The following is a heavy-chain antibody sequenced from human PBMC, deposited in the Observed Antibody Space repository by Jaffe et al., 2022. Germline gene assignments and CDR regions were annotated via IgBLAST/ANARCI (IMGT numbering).Heavy chain of an antibody. CDR3: ARFYRLHLGEPPDY. J-gene: IGHJ4*02. CDR2: TLYSGSP. D-gene: IGHD3-16*01. Sequence: QLQLQESGPGLVKPSETLSLTCTVSGGSISIYSYYWGWIRQPPGKGLEWVASTLYSGSPRYNPSLKRRLTISVDTSRNQFSLRLDSVTAGDTAVYYCARFYRLHLGEPPDYWGQGVLVTVSP. V-gene: IGHV4-39*01. CDR1: GGSISIYSYY.